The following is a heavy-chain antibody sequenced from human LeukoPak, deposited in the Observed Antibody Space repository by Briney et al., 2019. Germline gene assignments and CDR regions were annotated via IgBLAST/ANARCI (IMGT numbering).Heavy chain of an antibody. CDR2: IHYSGST. CDR3: ARNYCTSTSCYNAFDI. Sequence: SETLSLTCTVSGGSISSYYWSWIRQPPGRGLEWIGSIHYSGSTNFNPSLKSRVTMSVDTSKNQFSLKLSSVTAADTAVYYCARNYCTSTSCYNAFDIWGQGTMVTVSS. V-gene: IGHV4-59*12. J-gene: IGHJ3*02. D-gene: IGHD2-2*02. CDR1: GGSISSYY.